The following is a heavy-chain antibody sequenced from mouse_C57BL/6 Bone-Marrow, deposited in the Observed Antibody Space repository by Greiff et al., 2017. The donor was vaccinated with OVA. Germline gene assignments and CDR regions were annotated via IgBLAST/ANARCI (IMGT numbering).Heavy chain of an antibody. CDR1: GYTFTSYG. CDR2: IYPRSGNT. D-gene: IGHD4-1*01. J-gene: IGHJ2*01. CDR3: ANWDVKGFDY. V-gene: IGHV1-81*01. Sequence: LVESGAELARPGASVKLSCKASGYTFTSYGISWVKQRTGQGLEWIGEIYPRSGNTYYNEKFKGKATLTADKSSSTAYMELRSLTSEDSAVYFCANWDVKGFDYWGQGTTLTVSS.